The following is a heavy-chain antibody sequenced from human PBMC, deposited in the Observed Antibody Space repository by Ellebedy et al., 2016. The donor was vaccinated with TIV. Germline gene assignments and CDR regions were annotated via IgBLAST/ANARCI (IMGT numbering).Heavy chain of an antibody. J-gene: IGHJ4*02. CDR3: ARDRPSSY. CDR2: IFHSGTT. Sequence: MPSETLSLTCTVSDYSISSGYYWGWIRQTPGKGLEWIGSIFHSGTTYYNPSLKSRVTISVDTAKNQISLKLSSLTAADTAVYYCARDRPSSYWGQGTLVTVSS. D-gene: IGHD3-10*01. V-gene: IGHV4-38-2*02. CDR1: DYSISSGYY.